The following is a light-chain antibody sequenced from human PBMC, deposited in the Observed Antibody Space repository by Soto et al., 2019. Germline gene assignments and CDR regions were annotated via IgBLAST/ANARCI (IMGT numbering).Light chain of an antibody. CDR2: ATS. V-gene: IGKV1-5*03. J-gene: IGKJ1*01. CDR3: QLYTDFSWT. Sequence: DIHLTQSPSTLSASVGDRVTITCRASQSISILLAWYQQKPGKAPNLLIYATSTLETGVSSRFSGSGSGTELPLTTSSLQPDDSTTYSCQLYTDFSWTFGQGTKVEMK. CDR1: QSISIL.